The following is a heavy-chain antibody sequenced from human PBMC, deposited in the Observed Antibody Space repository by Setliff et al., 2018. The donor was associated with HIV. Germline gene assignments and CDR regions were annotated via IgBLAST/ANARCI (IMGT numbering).Heavy chain of an antibody. J-gene: IGHJ1*01. D-gene: IGHD2-15*01. Sequence: SETLSLTCAVYGGSFSGYYWSWIRQPAGKGLEWIGRIYTSGSTNYNPSLKSRVTISVDTSKNQFSPKLSSVTAADTAVYYCARWGEAADFQHWGQGTLVTVSS. CDR3: ARWGEAADFQH. V-gene: IGHV4-59*10. CDR2: IYTSGST. CDR1: GGSFSGYY.